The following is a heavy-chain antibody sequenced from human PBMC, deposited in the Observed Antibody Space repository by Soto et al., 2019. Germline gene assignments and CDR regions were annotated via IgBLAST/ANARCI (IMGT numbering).Heavy chain of an antibody. D-gene: IGHD3-9*01. CDR3: AKAARRDILTGYYYFDY. J-gene: IGHJ4*02. CDR1: GFTFSSYA. Sequence: EVQLLESGGGLVQPGGSLRLSCAASGFTFSSYAMSWVRQAPGQGLEWVSAIRGSGGSTYYADSVTGRFTISRDNSKNTLYLQMNSLRAEDTAVYYCAKAARRDILTGYYYFDYWGQGTLVTVSS. CDR2: IRGSGGST. V-gene: IGHV3-23*01.